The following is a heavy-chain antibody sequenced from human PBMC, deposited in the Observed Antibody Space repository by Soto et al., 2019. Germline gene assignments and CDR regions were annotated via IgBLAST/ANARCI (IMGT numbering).Heavy chain of an antibody. CDR3: ARLQYSSSQNWFDP. CDR1: GYSFTSYW. Sequence: GESLKISCKGSGYSFTSYWIGWVRQMPGKGLEWMGIIYPGDSDTRYSPSFQGQVTISADKSISTAYLQWSSLKASGTAMYYCARLQYSSSQNWFDPWGQGTLLTVSS. D-gene: IGHD6-6*01. V-gene: IGHV5-51*01. J-gene: IGHJ5*02. CDR2: IYPGDSDT.